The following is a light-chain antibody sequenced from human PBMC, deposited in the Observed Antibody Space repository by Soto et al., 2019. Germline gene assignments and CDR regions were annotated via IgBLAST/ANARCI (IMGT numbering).Light chain of an antibody. CDR2: DASN. J-gene: IGKJ4*01. CDR3: QQYHNYFT. Sequence: DIQVTQSPSTLSASLGDRVTITCRASQIISNSLAWYQQKPGRAPKLLIYDASNSMVGGLVSRFSGSGSGTVFTLTISDLQPDDYATYYCQQYHNYFTFGGGTRVEVK. V-gene: IGKV1-5*01. CDR1: QIISNS.